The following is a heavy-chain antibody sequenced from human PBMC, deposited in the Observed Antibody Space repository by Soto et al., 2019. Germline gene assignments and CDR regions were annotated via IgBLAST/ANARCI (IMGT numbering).Heavy chain of an antibody. CDR3: ARRYCSSTSCYRGCDYYYGMDV. V-gene: IGHV5-10-1*01. CDR1: GYSFTSYW. Sequence: PGASLKISCKGSGYSFTSYWISWVRQMPGKGLEWMGRIDPSDSYTNYSPSFQGHVTISADKSISTAYLQWSSMKASDTAMHYCARRYCSSTSCYRGCDYYYGMDVWGQGTTVTVSS. J-gene: IGHJ6*02. CDR2: IDPSDSYT. D-gene: IGHD2-2*01.